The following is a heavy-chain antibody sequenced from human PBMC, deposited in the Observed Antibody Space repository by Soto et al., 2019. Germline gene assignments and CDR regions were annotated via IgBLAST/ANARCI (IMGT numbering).Heavy chain of an antibody. D-gene: IGHD6-13*01. Sequence: QVQLVQSGAEVKKPGASVTVSCKTSGYPLTDFYIHWVRQAPGQGLEWMAWINPHTGDTNTALKFQGRVTMTRDTSINTAFMELTRLSSDVTAVYYCEREGAAAPGARREWYLDLWGPGTLVSVSS. CDR2: INPHTGDT. V-gene: IGHV1-2*02. CDR1: GYPLTDFY. CDR3: EREGAAAPGARREWYLDL. J-gene: IGHJ2*01.